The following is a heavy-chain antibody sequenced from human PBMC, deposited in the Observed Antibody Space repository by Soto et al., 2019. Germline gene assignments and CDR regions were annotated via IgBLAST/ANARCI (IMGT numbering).Heavy chain of an antibody. D-gene: IGHD6-6*01. Sequence: PGGSLRLSFAASGFTFSSYAMSWVRQAPGKGLEWVSAISGSGGSTYYADSVKGRFTISRDNSKNTLYLQMNSLRAEDTAVYYCAKGDSSYSSYYFDYWGQGTLVTVSS. V-gene: IGHV3-23*01. CDR1: GFTFSSYA. J-gene: IGHJ4*02. CDR3: AKGDSSYSSYYFDY. CDR2: ISGSGGST.